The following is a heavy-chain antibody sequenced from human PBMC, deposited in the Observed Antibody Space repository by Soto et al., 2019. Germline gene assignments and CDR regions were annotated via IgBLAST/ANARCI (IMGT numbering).Heavy chain of an antibody. CDR3: ARGRGWRDY. CDR1: GYTFTSYD. V-gene: IGHV1-8*01. D-gene: IGHD6-19*01. CDR2: MDPKTGNT. Sequence: ASVKVSCKASGYTFTSYDINWVRQATGQGLEWMGWMDPKTGNTDYGQKFQDRVTMTRNTSISTAYMELSSLTSEDTAVYYCARGRGWRDYWGQGTLVTVSS. J-gene: IGHJ4*02.